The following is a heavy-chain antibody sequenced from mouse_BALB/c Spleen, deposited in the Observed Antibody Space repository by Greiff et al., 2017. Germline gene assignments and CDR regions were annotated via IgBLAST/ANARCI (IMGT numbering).Heavy chain of an antibody. J-gene: IGHJ1*01. D-gene: IGHD2-3*01. CDR2: INPSNGGT. CDR1: GYTFTSYW. V-gene: IGHV1S81*02. CDR3: TRGGLLETGYFDV. Sequence: QVQLQQPGAELVKPGASVKLSCKASGYTFTSYWMHWVKQRPGQGLEWIGEINPSNGGTNFNEKFKSKATLTVDKSSSTAYMQLSSLTSEDSAVYYCTRGGLLETGYFDVWGAGTTVTVSS.